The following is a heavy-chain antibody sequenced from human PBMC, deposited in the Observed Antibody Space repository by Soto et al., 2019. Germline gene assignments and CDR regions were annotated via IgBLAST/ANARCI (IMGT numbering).Heavy chain of an antibody. J-gene: IGHJ5*02. CDR2: INPSGGST. Sequence: RASVKVSCKASGYTFTTYYLHWVRQAPGQGLEWMGIINPSGGSTNYAQRFQGRVTMTGDTSTSTVYMELSSLRADDTAVYYCARVVVPTTATTSNWFDPWGQGTLVTVSS. D-gene: IGHD4-17*01. CDR1: GYTFTTYY. V-gene: IGHV1-46*01. CDR3: ARVVVPTTATTSNWFDP.